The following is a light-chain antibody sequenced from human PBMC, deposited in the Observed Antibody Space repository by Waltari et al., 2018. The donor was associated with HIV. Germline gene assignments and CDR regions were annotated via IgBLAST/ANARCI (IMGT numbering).Light chain of an antibody. Sequence: DIQMTQSPSSLSASVGDRVTITCQASQDISNYLNWYQQKPGKAPKLLIYDASNLETGVPSRFSGSGSGIDFTFTISSLQPEDIATYYCQQYDNLQLTFGGGTKVEIK. V-gene: IGKV1-33*01. CDR2: DAS. CDR3: QQYDNLQLT. CDR1: QDISNY. J-gene: IGKJ4*01.